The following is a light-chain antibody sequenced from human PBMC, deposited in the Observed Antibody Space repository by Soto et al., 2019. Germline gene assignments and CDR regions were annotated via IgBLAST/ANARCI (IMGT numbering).Light chain of an antibody. Sequence: EIVLTQSPGTLSLSPGERATLSCRASQSVSRNYLAWYQQKPGQAPRLLIYGASTRATGIPDRFSGSGSGTDFTLTINRLEPEDFAVYSCQQYGSSPLTFGGGTKVEIK. CDR1: QSVSRNY. V-gene: IGKV3-20*01. CDR3: QQYGSSPLT. J-gene: IGKJ4*01. CDR2: GAS.